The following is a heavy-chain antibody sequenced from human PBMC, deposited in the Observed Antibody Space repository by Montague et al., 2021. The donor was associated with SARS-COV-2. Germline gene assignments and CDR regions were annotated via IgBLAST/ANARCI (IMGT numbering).Heavy chain of an antibody. D-gene: IGHD1-26*01. J-gene: IGHJ3*02. CDR2: TCYRSEWYF. V-gene: IGHV6-1*01. CDR3: ARYSYSGTYFGLNDAFDI. CDR1: GDSVSSNNAA. Sequence: CAISGDSVSSNNAAWNWIRQSPSRGLKWLGRTCYRSEWYFDYAISLRGRITINPDTSKNQSSLQLDSVTLDDTAVYYCARYSYSGTYFGLNDAFDIWGQGTLVTVTS.